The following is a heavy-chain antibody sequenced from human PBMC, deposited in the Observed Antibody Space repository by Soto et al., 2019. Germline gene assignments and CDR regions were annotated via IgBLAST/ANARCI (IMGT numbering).Heavy chain of an antibody. Sequence: QAQLVDSGGGVVQPGRSLRLSCAASGLPFSSYGMHWVRQAPGKGLEWVAVIWYDGSNKFYADSVKGRFTVSRDNPKNTLYLQMNSLRAEDTGVYYCAREQLDAFDIWGQGTMVIVSS. J-gene: IGHJ3*02. CDR2: IWYDGSNK. CDR1: GLPFSSYG. D-gene: IGHD3-10*01. CDR3: AREQLDAFDI. V-gene: IGHV3-33*01.